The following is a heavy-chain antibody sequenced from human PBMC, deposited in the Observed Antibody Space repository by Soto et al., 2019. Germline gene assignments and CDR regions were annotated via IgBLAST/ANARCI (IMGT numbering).Heavy chain of an antibody. CDR2: IKQDGTEK. V-gene: IGHV3-7*01. J-gene: IGHJ3*02. CDR3: ARGDTPMITGMDSFDI. Sequence: GGSLRLSCAASGFTFSRYWMNWVRQAPGKGLEWVANIKQDGTEKNYVDSVKGRFTISRDNARNSLYLQMDSLRAEDTAVYYCARGDTPMITGMDSFDIWGQGTMVTVSS. CDR1: GFTFSRYW. D-gene: IGHD5-18*01.